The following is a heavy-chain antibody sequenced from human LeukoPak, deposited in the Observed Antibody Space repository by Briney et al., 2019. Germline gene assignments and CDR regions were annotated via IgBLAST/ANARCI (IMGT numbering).Heavy chain of an antibody. D-gene: IGHD2-8*01. CDR3: VRALSIWYAPDY. Sequence: SETLSLTCTVSGGSISSYYWSWVRQPPGKGLEWIWYIYYSGSPNYNPSLKNRVTLLVDTSKNQSALKLSSVTAADSPVYYWVRALSIWYAPDYWGERTLVSVSS. CDR1: GGSISSYY. J-gene: IGHJ4*02. V-gene: IGHV4-59*01. CDR2: IYYSGSP.